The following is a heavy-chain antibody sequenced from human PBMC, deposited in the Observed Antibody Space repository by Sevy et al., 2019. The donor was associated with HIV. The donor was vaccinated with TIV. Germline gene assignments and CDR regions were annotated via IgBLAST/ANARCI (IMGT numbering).Heavy chain of an antibody. Sequence: GGSLRLSCAASGFTFSNAWMSWVRQSPGKGLEWVGRIRSKAGGGTTDYATIVKGKVTISRDDSRDFLYLQLNSQETEDTAVYYCTTDHRRDGIVVVPFEYWGQGTLVTVSS. CDR1: GFTFSNAW. D-gene: IGHD2-15*01. CDR3: TTDHRRDGIVVVPFEY. J-gene: IGHJ4*02. CDR2: IRSKAGGGTT. V-gene: IGHV3-15*01.